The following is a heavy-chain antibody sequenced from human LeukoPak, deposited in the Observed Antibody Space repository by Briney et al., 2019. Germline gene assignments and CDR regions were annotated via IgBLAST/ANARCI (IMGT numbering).Heavy chain of an antibody. CDR2: ISSSSSTI. Sequence: GGYLRLSCAASGFTFSSYSMNWVRQAPGKGLEWVSYISSSSSTIYYADSVKGRFTISRDNAKNSLYLQMNSLRAEDTAVYYCARALKRITMIVDLDYWGQGTLVTVSS. J-gene: IGHJ4*02. D-gene: IGHD3-22*01. CDR3: ARALKRITMIVDLDY. CDR1: GFTFSSYS. V-gene: IGHV3-48*04.